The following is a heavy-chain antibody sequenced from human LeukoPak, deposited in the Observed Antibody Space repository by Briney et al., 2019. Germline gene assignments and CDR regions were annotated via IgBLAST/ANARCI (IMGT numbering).Heavy chain of an antibody. CDR2: INPNSGGT. V-gene: IGHV1-2*06. D-gene: IGHD6-13*01. Sequence: ASVKVSCKASGYTFTGYYMHWVRQAPGQGLEWMGRINPNSGGTNYAQKFQGRVTMTRDTSISTAYMELSRLRSDDTAVYYCARGKILIAAAGDNWFDPWGQGTLVTVSS. CDR3: ARGKILIAAAGDNWFDP. J-gene: IGHJ5*02. CDR1: GYTFTGYY.